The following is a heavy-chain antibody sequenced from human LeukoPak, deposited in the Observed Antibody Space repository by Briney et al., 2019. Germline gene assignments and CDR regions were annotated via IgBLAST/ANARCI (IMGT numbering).Heavy chain of an antibody. Sequence: SETLSLTCGVSGGSVSGDTWSWVRQPPGKRLEWIGDISHTGSTIDNPSLKTRVAISGDTSKNEFSVRLNSVTAADTAVYYCARRGRHCSSRTSCYYYFDFWGQGVLVTVSA. V-gene: IGHV4-34*01. D-gene: IGHD2-2*01. CDR1: GGSVSGDT. J-gene: IGHJ4*02. CDR2: ISHTGST. CDR3: ARRGRHCSSRTSCYYYFDF.